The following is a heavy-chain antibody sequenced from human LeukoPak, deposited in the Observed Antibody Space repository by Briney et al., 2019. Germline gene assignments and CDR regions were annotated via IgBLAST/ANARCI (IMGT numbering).Heavy chain of an antibody. CDR1: GFTVSSNY. J-gene: IGHJ4*02. CDR3: ARAKPKNMVRGLIMRRESRYYFDY. Sequence: GGSLRLSCAASGFTVSSNYMSWVRQAPGKGLEWVSVIYSGGSTYYADSVKGRFTISRDNSKSTFIQMNSLRAEDTAVYYCARAKPKNMVRGLIMRRESRYYFDYWGQGTLVTVSS. D-gene: IGHD3-10*01. CDR2: IYSGGST. V-gene: IGHV3-53*01.